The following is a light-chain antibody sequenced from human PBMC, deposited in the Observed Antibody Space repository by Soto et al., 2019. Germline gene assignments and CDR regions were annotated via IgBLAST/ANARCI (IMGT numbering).Light chain of an antibody. Sequence: EIVLTQSPGTMSLSPGERATLSCRASQSVSSSYLAWYQQKPGQAPRLLIYGASSRATGIPDRFSGSASGTDFPLTISRLEPEDFAVYYCQQYGSSFGPGTKVDIK. CDR3: QQYGSS. CDR2: GAS. CDR1: QSVSSSY. V-gene: IGKV3-20*01. J-gene: IGKJ3*01.